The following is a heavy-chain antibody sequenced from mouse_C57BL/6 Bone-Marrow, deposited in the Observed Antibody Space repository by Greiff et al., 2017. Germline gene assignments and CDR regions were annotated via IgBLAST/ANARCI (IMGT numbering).Heavy chain of an antibody. Sequence: EVKLMESGGGLVQPGGSLKLSCAASGFTFSDYGMAWVRQAPRKGPEWVAFISNLAYSIYYADTVTGRVTISRENAKNTLYLEMSSLRSEDTAMYYCARRGYGYCAMDYWGQGTSVTVSS. D-gene: IGHD2-2*01. CDR1: GFTFSDYG. CDR2: ISNLAYSI. CDR3: ARRGYGYCAMDY. V-gene: IGHV5-15*01. J-gene: IGHJ4*01.